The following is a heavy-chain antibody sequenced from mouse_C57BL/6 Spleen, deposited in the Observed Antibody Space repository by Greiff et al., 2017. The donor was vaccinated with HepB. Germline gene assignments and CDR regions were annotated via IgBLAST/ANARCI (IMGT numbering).Heavy chain of an antibody. CDR3: ARGSCTRVTPAWFAY. CDR1: GFTFSDYG. Sequence: EVQRVESGGGLVKPGGSLKLSCAASGFTFSDYGMHWVRQAPEKGLEWVAYISSGSSTIYYADTVKGRFTISRDNAKNTLFLQMTSLRSEDTAMYYCARGSCTRVTPAWFAYWGQGTLVTVSA. V-gene: IGHV5-17*01. CDR2: ISSGSSTI. D-gene: IGHD2-2*01. J-gene: IGHJ3*01.